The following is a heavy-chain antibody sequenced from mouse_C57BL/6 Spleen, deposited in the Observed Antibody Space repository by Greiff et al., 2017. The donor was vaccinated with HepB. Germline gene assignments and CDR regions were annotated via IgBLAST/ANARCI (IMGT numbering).Heavy chain of an antibody. CDR1: GYTFTSYG. J-gene: IGHJ4*01. CDR2: IYPRSGNT. CDR3: HYGSSPFAMDY. V-gene: IGHV1-81*01. D-gene: IGHD1-1*01. Sequence: VKLQESGAELARPGASVKLSCKASGYTFTSYGISWVKQRTGQGLEWIGEIYPRSGNTYYNEKLKGKATMTEDKSSSTAYMELRSLTAEDSAVYFCHYGSSPFAMDYWGQGTSVTVSS.